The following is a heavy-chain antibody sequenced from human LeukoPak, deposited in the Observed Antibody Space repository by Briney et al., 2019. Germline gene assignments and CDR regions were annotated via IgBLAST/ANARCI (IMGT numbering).Heavy chain of an antibody. CDR2: ISPSGDRT. V-gene: IGHV1-46*01. CDR1: GHTVTNYY. J-gene: IGHJ5*01. Sequence: AAVKVSCKASGHTVTNYYMHWVRQPPGQGLEWMGMISPSGDRTTYAQRFQGRVTMTRDTSTSTLYMDLSSLRSDDTAVFYCARGDGYNWFAYWGQGALVTVSS. D-gene: IGHD5-24*01. CDR3: ARGDGYNWFAY.